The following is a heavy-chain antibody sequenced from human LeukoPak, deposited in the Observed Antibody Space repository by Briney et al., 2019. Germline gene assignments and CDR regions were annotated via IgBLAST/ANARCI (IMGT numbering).Heavy chain of an antibody. V-gene: IGHV1-2*02. CDR2: INPNSGGT. CDR3: ARDLGGFGYGGNDAFDI. J-gene: IGHJ3*02. D-gene: IGHD4-23*01. CDR1: GYTFTGYY. Sequence: ASVKVSCKASGYTFTGYYMHWVRQAPGQGLEWMGWINPNSGGTNYAQKFQGRVTMTRDTSISTAYMELSRLRSDDTAVYYCARDLGGFGYGGNDAFDIWGQGTMVTGSS.